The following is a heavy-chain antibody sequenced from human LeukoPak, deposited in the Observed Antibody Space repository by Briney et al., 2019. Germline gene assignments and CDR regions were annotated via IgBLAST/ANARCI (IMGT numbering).Heavy chain of an antibody. D-gene: IGHD5-12*01. CDR2: ISSSSSYI. Sequence: PGGSLRLSCAASGFTFSSYSMNWVRQAPGKGLEWGSAISSSSSYIYYADSVKGRFTISRDNAKNSLYLQMNSLRAEDTAVYYCARCSYSGYDIDYWGQGTLVTVSS. CDR3: ARCSYSGYDIDY. J-gene: IGHJ4*02. CDR1: GFTFSSYS. V-gene: IGHV3-21*01.